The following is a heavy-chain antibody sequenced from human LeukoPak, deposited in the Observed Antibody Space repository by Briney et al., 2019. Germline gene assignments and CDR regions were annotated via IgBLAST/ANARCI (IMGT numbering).Heavy chain of an antibody. CDR3: ARDGSGSYFSSYDY. CDR2: ISACNGNT. CDR1: GYTFTSYG. Sequence: ASVKVSCKASGYTFTSYGISWVRQAPGQGLEWMGWISACNGNTNYAQKLQGRVTMTTDTSTSTAYMELRSLRSDDTAVYYCARDGSGSYFSSYDYWGQGTLVTVSS. D-gene: IGHD1-26*01. J-gene: IGHJ4*02. V-gene: IGHV1-18*01.